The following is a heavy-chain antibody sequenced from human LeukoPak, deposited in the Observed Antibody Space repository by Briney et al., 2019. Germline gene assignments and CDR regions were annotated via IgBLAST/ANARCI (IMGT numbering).Heavy chain of an antibody. D-gene: IGHD3-9*01. V-gene: IGHV1-18*01. Sequence: ASVKVSCKASGYTFTSYGISWVRQAPGQGLEWMGWISAYNGNINYAQKLQGRVTMTTDTSTSTAYMELRSLRSDDTAVYYCARVPHKFGRYFVLHDGYWGQGTLVTVSS. J-gene: IGHJ4*02. CDR1: GYTFTSYG. CDR2: ISAYNGNI. CDR3: ARVPHKFGRYFVLHDGY.